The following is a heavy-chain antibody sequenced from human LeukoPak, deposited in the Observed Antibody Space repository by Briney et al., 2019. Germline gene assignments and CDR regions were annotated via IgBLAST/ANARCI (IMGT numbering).Heavy chain of an antibody. Sequence: GGSLRLSCAASGFTFDDYAMHWVRQAPGKGLEWVSGISWNSGSIGYADSVKGRFTISRDNAKNSLYLQMNSLRAEDTALYYCAKGGFGLEGRAAAGQEIYYYYGMDVWGQGTTVTVSS. V-gene: IGHV3-9*01. D-gene: IGHD6-13*01. CDR1: GFTFDDYA. CDR2: ISWNSGSI. CDR3: AKGGFGLEGRAAAGQEIYYYYGMDV. J-gene: IGHJ6*02.